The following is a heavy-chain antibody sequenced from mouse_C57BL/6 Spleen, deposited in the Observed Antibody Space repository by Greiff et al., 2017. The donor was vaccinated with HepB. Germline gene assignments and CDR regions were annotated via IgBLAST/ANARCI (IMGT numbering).Heavy chain of an antibody. J-gene: IGHJ4*01. V-gene: IGHV1-82*01. CDR3: APFYDYAMDY. Sequence: VKLMESGPELVKPGASVKISCKASGYAFSSSWMNWVKQRPGKGLEWIGRIYPGDGDTNYNGKFKGKATLTADKSSSTAYMQLSSLTSEDSAVYFCAPFYDYAMDYWGQGTSVTVSS. D-gene: IGHD2-10*01. CDR2: IYPGDGDT. CDR1: GYAFSSSW.